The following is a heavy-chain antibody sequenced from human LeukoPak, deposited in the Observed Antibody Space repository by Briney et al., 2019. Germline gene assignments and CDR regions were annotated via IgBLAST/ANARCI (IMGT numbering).Heavy chain of an antibody. D-gene: IGHD6-13*01. V-gene: IGHV4-38-2*02. CDR1: GYSISSGYY. CDR2: INHSGST. Sequence: SETLSLTCTVSGYSISSGYYWSWIRQPPGKGLEWIGEINHSGSTNYNPSLKSRVTISVDTSKNQFSLKLSSVTAADTAVYYCARAPYSSSWNDYYYYYYMDVWGKGTTVTVSS. CDR3: ARAPYSSSWNDYYYYYYMDV. J-gene: IGHJ6*03.